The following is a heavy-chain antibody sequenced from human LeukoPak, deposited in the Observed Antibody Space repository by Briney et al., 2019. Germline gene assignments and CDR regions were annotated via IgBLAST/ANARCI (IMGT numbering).Heavy chain of an antibody. Sequence: PGGSLRLSCAASGFTVSSNYMSWVRQAPGKGLEWVSVIYSGGSTYYADSVKGRFTISRDNSKNTLYLQMNSLRAEDTAVYYCARDPGYYYDSSGYYDAFDIWGQGTMVTVSS. D-gene: IGHD3-22*01. CDR1: GFTVSSNY. J-gene: IGHJ3*02. CDR2: IYSGGST. V-gene: IGHV3-66*01. CDR3: ARDPGYYYDSSGYYDAFDI.